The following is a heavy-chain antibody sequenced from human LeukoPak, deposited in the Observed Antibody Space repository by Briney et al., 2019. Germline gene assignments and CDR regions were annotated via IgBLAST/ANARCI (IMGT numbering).Heavy chain of an antibody. CDR1: GVFIASSDDY. D-gene: IGHD1-7*01. Sequence: SETLSLTCSVSGVFIASSDDYWAWIRQPPGKGLEWIGCVYHNINTHYNPSLGSRLTVSLDSSKNQFSLNLASVTAADTAIYYCARGPGGTTGEAFDYWGQGTLVTVSS. V-gene: IGHV4-39*07. J-gene: IGHJ4*02. CDR3: ARGPGGTTGEAFDY. CDR2: VYHNINT.